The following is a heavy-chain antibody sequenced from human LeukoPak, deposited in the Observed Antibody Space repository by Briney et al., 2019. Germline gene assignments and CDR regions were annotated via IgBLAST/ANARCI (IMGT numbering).Heavy chain of an antibody. D-gene: IGHD4-17*01. V-gene: IGHV3-30*18. CDR1: GFTFSSYG. CDR3: AKALKSYGDLFDY. J-gene: IGHJ4*02. Sequence: PGGSLRLSCAASGFTFSSYGMHWVRQAPDKGLEWVAVISSDGGNKYYTDFVKGRFTISRDNSKNTLYLQMNSLRVEDTAVFYCAKALKSYGDLFDYWGQGTLVTVSS. CDR2: ISSDGGNK.